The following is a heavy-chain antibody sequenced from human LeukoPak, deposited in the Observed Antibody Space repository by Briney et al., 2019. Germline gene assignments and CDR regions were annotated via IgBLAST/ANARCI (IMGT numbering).Heavy chain of an antibody. V-gene: IGHV3-7*03. J-gene: IGHJ4*02. CDR2: IKQDGSEK. Sequence: GGSLRLSCAASGFTFSSYWMSWVRQAPGKGLEWVANIKQDGSEKYYVDSVKGRFTISRDNAKNSLYLQMNSLRAEDTAVYYCAKNVYSSSWSTLDYWGQGTLVTVSS. D-gene: IGHD6-13*01. CDR1: GFTFSSYW. CDR3: AKNVYSSSWSTLDY.